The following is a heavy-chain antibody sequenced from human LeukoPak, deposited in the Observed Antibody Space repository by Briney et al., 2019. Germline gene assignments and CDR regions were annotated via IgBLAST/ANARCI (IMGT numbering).Heavy chain of an antibody. V-gene: IGHV4-34*01. CDR3: ARGEDYYDSSGYYNWFDP. Sequence: SETLSLTCAVYNGSFSGYYWTWIRQSPGKGLEWIGEINHSGSSNLNPSLKSRLSISVDTSKSQFSLKLSSVTAADTAVYYCARGEDYYDSSGYYNWFDPWGQGTLVTVSS. J-gene: IGHJ5*02. D-gene: IGHD3-22*01. CDR1: NGSFSGYY. CDR2: INHSGSS.